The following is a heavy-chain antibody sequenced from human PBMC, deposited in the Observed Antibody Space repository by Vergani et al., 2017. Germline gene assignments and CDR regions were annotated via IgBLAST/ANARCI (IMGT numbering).Heavy chain of an antibody. CDR2: VFHSGSA. CDR1: GYSISRGYY. J-gene: IGHJ3*02. V-gene: IGHV4-38-2*02. D-gene: IGHD3-16*01. CDR3: ARQVWVSQGVGAFET. Sequence: QVQLQESGPGLVKPSETLSLTCSVSGYSISRGYYWGWIRQPPGKGLEWIATVFHSGSAYYNPSLRRRVTISVETSKNQFSLRLTTLTAADTAVYYWARQVWVSQGVGAFETWGRGTEVSVSS.